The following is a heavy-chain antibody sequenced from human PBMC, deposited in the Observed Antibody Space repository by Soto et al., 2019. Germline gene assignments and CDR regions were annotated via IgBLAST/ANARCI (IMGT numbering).Heavy chain of an antibody. D-gene: IGHD3-16*02. J-gene: IGHJ4*02. CDR1: GLTFRNYA. Sequence: EVRLLESGGGLVKPGGSLRLSCATSGLTFRNYAMSWVRQAPGGGMVWVSSMSGSSSTTYYADSVKDRITISRDRSKNTLYLQMSSLRAEDTALYYCAKNQERELPRVIDFWGQGTLVTGSS. V-gene: IGHV3-23*01. CDR2: MSGSSSTT. CDR3: AKNQERELPRVIDF.